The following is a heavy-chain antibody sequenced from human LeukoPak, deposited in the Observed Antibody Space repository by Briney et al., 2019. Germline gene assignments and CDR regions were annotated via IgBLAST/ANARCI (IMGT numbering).Heavy chain of an antibody. Sequence: GGSLRLSCAASGFTFSYYGMHWVRQTPGKGLEWVAFIRYDGNDKFYADSVKGRFTISRDTSRNTLYLQMNSLRAEDTAVYYCAKDLMRDRWFGESWGQGTLVTVSS. CDR2: IRYDGNDK. J-gene: IGHJ5*02. CDR1: GFTFSYYG. CDR3: AKDLMRDRWFGES. D-gene: IGHD3-10*01. V-gene: IGHV3-30*02.